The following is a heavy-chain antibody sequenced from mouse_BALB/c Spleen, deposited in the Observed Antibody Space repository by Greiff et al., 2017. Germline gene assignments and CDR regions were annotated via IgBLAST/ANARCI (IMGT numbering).Heavy chain of an antibody. Sequence: DVMLVESGGGLVQPGGSRKLSCAASGFTFSSFGMHWVRQAPEKGLEWVAYISSGSSTIYYADTVKGRFTISRDNPKNTLFLQMTSLRSEDTAMYYCAREGLAFDYWGQGTTLTVSS. CDR2: ISSGSSTI. CDR3: AREGLAFDY. V-gene: IGHV5-17*02. CDR1: GFTFSSFG. J-gene: IGHJ2*01. D-gene: IGHD2-10*02.